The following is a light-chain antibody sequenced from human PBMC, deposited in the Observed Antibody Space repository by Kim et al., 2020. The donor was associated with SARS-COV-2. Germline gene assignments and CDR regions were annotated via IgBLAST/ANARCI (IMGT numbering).Light chain of an antibody. V-gene: IGLV1-44*01. CDR2: SNT. Sequence: GQRITLSCSGSSSDIGSNTVNWYQQFPGTTPTLLIYSNTQRPSGVPDRFSGSKSGTSASLAITELQSEDEADYYCASWDDSLGGWVFGGGTQLTVL. CDR3: ASWDDSLGGWV. J-gene: IGLJ3*02. CDR1: SSDIGSNT.